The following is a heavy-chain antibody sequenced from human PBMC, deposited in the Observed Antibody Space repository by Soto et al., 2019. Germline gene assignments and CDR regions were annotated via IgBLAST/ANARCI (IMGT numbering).Heavy chain of an antibody. CDR1: GGSFSGYY. CDR2: INHSGST. CDR3: AGGGSIVVATRRLMDA. J-gene: IGHJ6*03. Sequence: SETLSLTCAVYGGSFSGYYWSWIRQPPGKGLEWIGEINHSGSTNYNPSLKSRVTISVDTSKNQFSLKLSSVTAADTAFYYCAGGGSIVVATRRLMDAWGKGTKVTVSS. D-gene: IGHD3-22*01. V-gene: IGHV4-34*01.